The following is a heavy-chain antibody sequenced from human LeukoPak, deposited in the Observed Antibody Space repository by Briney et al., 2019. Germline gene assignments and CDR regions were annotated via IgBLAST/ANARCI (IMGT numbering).Heavy chain of an antibody. V-gene: IGHV4-39*07. CDR2: IYYSGST. CDR1: GGSISSSSYY. J-gene: IGHJ4*02. D-gene: IGHD4-23*01. Sequence: PSETLSLTCAVSGGSISSSSYYWGWIRQPPGKGLEWLGSIYYSGSTYYNPSLKSRVTISVDTSKNQFSLKLSSVTAADTAVYYCAREKNGNEPFDYWGQGTLVTVSS. CDR3: AREKNGNEPFDY.